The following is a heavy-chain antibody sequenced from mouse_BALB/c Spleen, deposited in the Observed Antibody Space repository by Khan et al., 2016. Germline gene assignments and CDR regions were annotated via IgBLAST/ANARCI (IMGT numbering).Heavy chain of an antibody. J-gene: IGHJ2*01. CDR1: GYTFTDYA. D-gene: IGHD2-14*01. CDR2: ISTYYGDA. Sequence: QVQLKQSGAELVRPGVSVKISCKGSGYTFTDYAMHWVKQSHAKSLEWIGVISTYYGDASYNQKFKGKATMTVDKSSSTAYMELARLTSEDSAIYYCGRNYRYFDYWGQGTTLTVSS. V-gene: IGHV1S137*01. CDR3: GRNYRYFDY.